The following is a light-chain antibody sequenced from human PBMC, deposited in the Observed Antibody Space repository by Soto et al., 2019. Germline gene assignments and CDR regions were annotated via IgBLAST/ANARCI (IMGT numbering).Light chain of an antibody. J-gene: IGKJ1*01. CDR3: QQYDSSPRT. CDR1: QSVSSRS. CDR2: GAS. Sequence: EIVLTQSPGTLSLSPGERATLSCRASQSVSSRSLAWYQQKPCQAPRLLISGASSRAADIPDRFSGSGSGTDFTLTINRLEPEDLAVYYCQQYDSSPRTVGQGTKVEIK. V-gene: IGKV3-20*01.